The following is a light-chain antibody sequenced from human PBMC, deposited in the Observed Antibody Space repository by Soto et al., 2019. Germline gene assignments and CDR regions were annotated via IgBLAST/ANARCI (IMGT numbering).Light chain of an antibody. CDR3: QQYNNWPTT. CDR1: QSVTSS. CDR2: GAS. Sequence: EIVLTQSPGTLSLSPGERASLSCRTTQSVTSSFLVWYQQKPAQAPRLLIYGASTRATGISARFSGSGSGTEFTLTISSLQSEDFAVYYCQQYNNWPTTFGQGTKVDI. V-gene: IGKV3-15*01. J-gene: IGKJ1*01.